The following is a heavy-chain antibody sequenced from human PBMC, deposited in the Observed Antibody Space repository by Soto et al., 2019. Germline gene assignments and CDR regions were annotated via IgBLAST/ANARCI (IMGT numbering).Heavy chain of an antibody. V-gene: IGHV3-49*03. CDR3: ARPTYYYDSSGPPAY. Sequence: GGSLRLSCTASGFTFGDYAMNWFRQAPGQGLEWVGFIRSKAYGGTTENAASVKGRFTVSRDNAKNSLYLQMNSLRAEDTAVYYCARPTYYYDSSGPPAYWGQGTLVTVSS. J-gene: IGHJ4*02. CDR1: GFTFGDYA. CDR2: IRSKAYGGTT. D-gene: IGHD3-22*01.